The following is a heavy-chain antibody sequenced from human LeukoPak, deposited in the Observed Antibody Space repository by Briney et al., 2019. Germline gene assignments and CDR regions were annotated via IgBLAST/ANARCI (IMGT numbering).Heavy chain of an antibody. CDR2: IYHSGST. CDR1: GYSISSGYY. D-gene: IGHD5-18*01. CDR3: ARNISLGRDTTMVTVFDY. J-gene: IGHJ4*02. V-gene: IGHV4-38-2*01. Sequence: NTSETLSLTCAVSGYSISSGYYRGWIRQPPGKGLEWIGSIYHSGSTVYSPSLKSRVTISVDTSKNQFSLRLNSVTAADTAVYYCARNISLGRDTTMVTVFDYWGQGTLVTVSS.